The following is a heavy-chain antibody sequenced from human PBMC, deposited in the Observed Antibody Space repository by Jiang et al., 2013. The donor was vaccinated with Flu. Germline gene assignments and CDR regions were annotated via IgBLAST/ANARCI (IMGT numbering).Heavy chain of an antibody. D-gene: IGHD4-17*01. CDR3: ARVKDDYGNFANWFDP. CDR2: MNPSFGTT. Sequence: SGSELKEPGSSVKVSCKASGDTFANYGITWVRQAPGQGLEWVGGMNPSFGTTYYAQRLQGRVMITADKSTSTVYMELSSLRSDDTAIYYCARVKDDYGNFANWFDPWGQGTLATVSS. J-gene: IGHJ5*02. V-gene: IGHV1-69*06. CDR1: GDTFANYG.